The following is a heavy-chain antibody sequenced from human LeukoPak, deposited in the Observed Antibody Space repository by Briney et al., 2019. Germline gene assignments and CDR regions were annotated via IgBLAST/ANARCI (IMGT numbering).Heavy chain of an antibody. J-gene: IGHJ4*02. CDR1: GYTFTGYY. Sequence: ASVKVSCKASGYTFTGYYMHWVRQAPGQGLEWMGWINPNSGGTNYAQKFRGRVTMTSDTSISTAYMELSRLRSDDTAVYYCARAIAVADNYWGQGTLVTVSS. D-gene: IGHD6-19*01. V-gene: IGHV1-2*02. CDR3: ARAIAVADNY. CDR2: INPNSGGT.